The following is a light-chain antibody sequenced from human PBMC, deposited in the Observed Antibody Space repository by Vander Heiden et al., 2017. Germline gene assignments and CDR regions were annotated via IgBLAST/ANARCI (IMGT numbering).Light chain of an antibody. CDR2: AAS. V-gene: IGKV1-39*01. J-gene: IGKJ2*01. Sequence: DIQMTPSPSSRSASVGERVTITCRARQSISSFLNWYQHKPGKAPKLLIYAASTLQSGVPSRFSGSGSGTDFTLTISSLQPEDFATYYCQQSFSSPYTFGQGTKLEIK. CDR1: QSISSF. CDR3: QQSFSSPYT.